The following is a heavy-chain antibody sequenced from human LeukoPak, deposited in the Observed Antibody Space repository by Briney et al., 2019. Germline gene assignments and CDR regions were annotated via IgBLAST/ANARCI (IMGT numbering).Heavy chain of an antibody. CDR3: ARDFDYVWGNPDY. CDR1: GFTFNSNA. V-gene: IGHV3-30-3*01. D-gene: IGHD3-16*01. J-gene: IGHJ4*02. CDR2: ISFDGSNE. Sequence: GRSLRLSCAASGFTFNSNAMHWLRQAPGKGLEWVAIISFDGSNEYYADSVRGRFTIPRDNSNNTLSLQMNNLRPGDTAVYYCARDFDYVWGNPDYWGRGTLVIVSS.